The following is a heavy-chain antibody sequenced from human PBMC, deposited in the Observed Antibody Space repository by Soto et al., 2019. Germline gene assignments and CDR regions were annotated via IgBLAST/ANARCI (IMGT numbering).Heavy chain of an antibody. Sequence: QVQLVQSGAEVKKPGSSVKLSCKASGGTFSSYTISWVRQPPGQGLEWMGRIIPILGIANYAQKFQGRVTITADKSTSRAVMELSSLRSEDTAVYYCAREPALNAPAEVSTGYSSSWDGYWGQGTLVTVFS. D-gene: IGHD6-13*01. CDR3: AREPALNAPAEVSTGYSSSWDGY. V-gene: IGHV1-69*08. CDR2: IIPILGIA. CDR1: GGTFSSYT. J-gene: IGHJ4*02.